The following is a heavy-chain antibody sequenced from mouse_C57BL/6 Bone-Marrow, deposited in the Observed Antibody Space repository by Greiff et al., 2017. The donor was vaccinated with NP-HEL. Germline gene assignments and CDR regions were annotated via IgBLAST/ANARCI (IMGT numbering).Heavy chain of an antibody. CDR1: GFTFSDYY. V-gene: IGHV5-12*01. J-gene: IGHJ3*01. Sequence: EVQLQQSGGGLVQPGGSLKLSCAASGFTFSDYYMYWVRQTPEKRLEWVAYISNGGGSTYYPDTVKGRFTISRDNAKNTLYLQMSRLKSEDTAMYYCARQNWSWFAYWGQGTLVTVSA. CDR2: ISNGGGST. D-gene: IGHD4-1*01. CDR3: ARQNWSWFAY.